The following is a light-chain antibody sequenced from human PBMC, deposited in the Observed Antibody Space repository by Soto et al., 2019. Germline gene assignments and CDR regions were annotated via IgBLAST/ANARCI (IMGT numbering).Light chain of an antibody. CDR2: WAY. J-gene: IGKJ2*01. CDR3: QQYYRHPHA. V-gene: IGKV4-1*01. CDR1: QRVCSAHNSKNY. Sequence: DIVVTQSPDSLAVSLNERATINCKSSQRVCSAHNSKNYLAWYQQRAGHPPTLLFTWAYPREAGVPDRFSGGGSGTDFSPANNSLEDADVALYYCQQYYRHPHAFGQGTKLEI.